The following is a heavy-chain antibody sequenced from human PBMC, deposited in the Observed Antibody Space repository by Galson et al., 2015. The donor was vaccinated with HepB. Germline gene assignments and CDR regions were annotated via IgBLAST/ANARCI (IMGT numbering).Heavy chain of an antibody. J-gene: IGHJ6*02. D-gene: IGHD3-10*01. CDR3: ARDRAWFGEIPLGGMDV. V-gene: IGHV3-53*01. Sequence: SLRLSCAASGFTVSSNYMSWVRQAPGKGLEWVSVIYSGGSTYYADSVKGRFTISRDNSKNTLYLQMNSLRAEDTAVYYCARDRAWFGEIPLGGMDVWGQGTTVTVS. CDR2: IYSGGST. CDR1: GFTVSSNY.